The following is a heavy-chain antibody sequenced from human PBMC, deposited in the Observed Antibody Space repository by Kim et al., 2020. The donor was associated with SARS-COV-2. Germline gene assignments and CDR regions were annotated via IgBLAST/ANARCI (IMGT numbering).Heavy chain of an antibody. D-gene: IGHD2-2*01. CDR2: INHSGST. V-gene: IGHV4-34*01. CDR1: GGSFSGYY. J-gene: IGHJ5*02. Sequence: SETLSLTCAVYGGSFSGYYWSWIRQPPGKGLEWIGEINHSGSTNYNPSLKSRVTISVDTSKNQFSLKLSSVTAADTAVYYCARPVVPAAKVTGFDPWGQGTLVTVSS. CDR3: ARPVVPAAKVTGFDP.